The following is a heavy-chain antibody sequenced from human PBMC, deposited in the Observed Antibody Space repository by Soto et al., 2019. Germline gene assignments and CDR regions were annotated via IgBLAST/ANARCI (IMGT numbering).Heavy chain of an antibody. Sequence: SETLSLTCTVSGGSISSGAYYWSWIRQHPGKGLEWIGYIYYSGSTYYNPSLKSRVTISVDTPKNQFSLKLSSMTAADTAVYYCARGGVQLWTHNFDYWGQGTQVTVSS. CDR2: IYYSGST. V-gene: IGHV4-31*03. CDR1: GGSISSGAYY. J-gene: IGHJ4*02. CDR3: ARGGVQLWTHNFDY. D-gene: IGHD5-18*01.